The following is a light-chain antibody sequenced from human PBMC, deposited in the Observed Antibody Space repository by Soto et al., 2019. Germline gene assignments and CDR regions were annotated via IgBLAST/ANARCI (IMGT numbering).Light chain of an antibody. CDR1: QSISTE. CDR3: QQGHNGPLT. V-gene: IGKV3-15*01. Sequence: EIVMTQSPATLSVSPGERATLSCRASQSISTELAWYQQKPGQPPRLLIYSASTRATGVPARFTGSGSGSEFTLTISGLQSEDFAVYYCQQGHNGPLTFGQGTRVEI. CDR2: SAS. J-gene: IGKJ2*01.